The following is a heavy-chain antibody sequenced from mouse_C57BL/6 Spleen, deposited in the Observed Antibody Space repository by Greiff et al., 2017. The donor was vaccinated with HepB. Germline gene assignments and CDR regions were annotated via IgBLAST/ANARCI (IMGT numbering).Heavy chain of an antibody. CDR2: ISSGGSYT. D-gene: IGHD5-5*01. J-gene: IGHJ2*01. Sequence: EVKLVESGGDLVKPGGSLKLSCAASGFTFSSYGMSWVRQTPDKRLEWVATISSGGSYTYYPDSVKGRFTISRDNAKNTLYLQRSSLKSEDTAMYCCRRHPSTSYYFDYWGQGTTLTVSS. CDR1: GFTFSSYG. CDR3: RRHPSTSYYFDY. V-gene: IGHV5-6*01.